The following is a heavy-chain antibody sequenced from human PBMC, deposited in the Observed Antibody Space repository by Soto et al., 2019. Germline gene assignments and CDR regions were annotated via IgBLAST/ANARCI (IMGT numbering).Heavy chain of an antibody. CDR1: GFTFGDYA. CDR2: IRSKAYGGTT. D-gene: IGHD6-19*01. V-gene: IGHV3-49*04. CDR3: TSPALYGSGWYSGYYYYGMDV. Sequence: LRLSCTASGFTFGDYAMSWVRQAPGKGLEWVGFIRSKAYGGTTEYAASVKGRFTISRDDSKSIAYLQMNSLKTEDTAVYYCTSPALYGSGWYSGYYYYGMDVWGQGTTVTVSS. J-gene: IGHJ6*02.